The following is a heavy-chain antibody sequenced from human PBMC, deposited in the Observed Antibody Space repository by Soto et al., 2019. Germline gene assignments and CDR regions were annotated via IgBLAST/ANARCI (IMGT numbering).Heavy chain of an antibody. CDR1: GFTFDDYS. CDR2: ISWNIGSI. J-gene: IGHJ5*02. Sequence: PXGSLRLSFAASGFTFDDYSRHWVRQAPGKGLEWVSGISWNIGSIGYADSVKGRFTISRDNAKNSLYLRMNSLRAEDTALYYCAKSSDTGLGLRPNWFDPWGQRTLVTVSS. D-gene: IGHD2-21*02. V-gene: IGHV3-9*01. CDR3: AKSSDTGLGLRPNWFDP.